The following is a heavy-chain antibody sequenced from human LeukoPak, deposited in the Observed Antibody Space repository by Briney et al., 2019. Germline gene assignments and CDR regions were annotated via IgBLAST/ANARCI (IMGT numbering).Heavy chain of an antibody. CDR2: ISGSSSYI. V-gene: IGHV3-21*01. Sequence: PGGSLRLSCAASGFTFSSYEMNWVRQAPGKGLEWVSSISGSSSYIYYADSVKGRFTISRDNAKNSLYLQMNSLRAEDTAVYYCARVTGDGSGSEDYYYMDVWGKGTTVTVSS. CDR1: GFTFSSYE. D-gene: IGHD3-10*01. CDR3: ARVTGDGSGSEDYYYMDV. J-gene: IGHJ6*03.